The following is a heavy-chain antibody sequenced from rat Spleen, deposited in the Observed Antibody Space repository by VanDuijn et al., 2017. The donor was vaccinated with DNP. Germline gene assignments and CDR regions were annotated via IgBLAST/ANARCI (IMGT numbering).Heavy chain of an antibody. Sequence: EVQLQESGPGLVKPSQSLSLTCSVTGYSITSNYWGWIRKFPGNKMEWIGHISYSGNTRYNPSLKSRISITRDTSNNQFFLQLKSVTTEDTATYYCARRDEGFAYWGQGTLVTVSS. V-gene: IGHV3-1*01. CDR2: ISYSGNT. J-gene: IGHJ3*01. CDR1: GYSITSNY. CDR3: ARRDEGFAY.